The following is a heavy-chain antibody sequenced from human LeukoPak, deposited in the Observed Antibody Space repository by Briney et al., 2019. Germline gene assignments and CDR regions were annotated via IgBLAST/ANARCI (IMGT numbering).Heavy chain of an antibody. Sequence: KPSETLSLTCTVSGGSISSSTHYWGWLRQPPGKGLEWIGYISYSGSTNYNPSLKSRVTISVATSKNQFFLKLSSVTAADTAVYYCARGSGSSGWDFDYWGQGTLVTVSS. CDR1: GGSISSSTHY. CDR3: ARGSGSSGWDFDY. D-gene: IGHD6-19*01. V-gene: IGHV4-61*05. J-gene: IGHJ4*02. CDR2: ISYSGST.